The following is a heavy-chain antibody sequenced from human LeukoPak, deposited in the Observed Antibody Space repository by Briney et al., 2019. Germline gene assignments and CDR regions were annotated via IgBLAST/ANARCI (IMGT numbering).Heavy chain of an antibody. V-gene: IGHV4-34*01. Sequence: GSLRLSCAVYGGSFSGYYWSWIRQPPGKGLEWIGEINHSGSTNYNPSLKSRVTISVDTSKNQFSLKLSSVTAADTAVYYCARGRNWLSPAIWNYWGQGTLVTVSS. J-gene: IGHJ4*02. CDR2: INHSGST. CDR3: ARGRNWLSPAIWNY. D-gene: IGHD3-9*01. CDR1: GGSFSGYY.